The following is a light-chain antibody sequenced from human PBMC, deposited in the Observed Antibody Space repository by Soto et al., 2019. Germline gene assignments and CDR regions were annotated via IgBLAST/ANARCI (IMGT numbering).Light chain of an antibody. Sequence: QSVLTQPPSVSGAPGQRVTISCTGSSSNIGAGYDVHWYQQLPGTAPKVVIYGNTNRPSGVPDRFSGSKSGTSASLAITGLQAEDEADYYCSSYTGSSTVVFGGGTKLTVL. CDR3: SSYTGSSTVV. V-gene: IGLV1-40*01. CDR1: SSNIGAGYD. J-gene: IGLJ2*01. CDR2: GNT.